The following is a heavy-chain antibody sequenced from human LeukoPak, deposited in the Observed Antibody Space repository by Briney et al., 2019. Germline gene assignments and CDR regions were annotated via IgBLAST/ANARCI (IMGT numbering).Heavy chain of an antibody. CDR1: GGSISSSSYF. CDR2: IYYSGST. D-gene: IGHD3-10*01. J-gene: IGHJ3*02. CDR3: ARVDGRYYYGSGSYSLALDAFDI. V-gene: IGHV4-39*07. Sequence: SETLSLTCTVSGGSISSSSYFWGWVRQPAGKGLEWVGSIYYSGSTYYNPSLKSRVTISVDTSKNQFSLKQSSVTAADTAVYYCARVDGRYYYGSGSYSLALDAFDIWGQGTMVTVSS.